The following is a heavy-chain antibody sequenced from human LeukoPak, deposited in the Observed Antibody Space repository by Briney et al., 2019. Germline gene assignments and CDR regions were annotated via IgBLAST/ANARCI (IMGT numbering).Heavy chain of an antibody. CDR1: GFTFSSYS. V-gene: IGHV3-21*01. J-gene: IGHJ3*02. CDR3: ARVPVLRYFDWLSNRNAVDI. D-gene: IGHD3-9*01. CDR2: ISSSSSYI. Sequence: GGSLRLSCAASGFTFSSYSMNWVRQAPGKGLEWVSSISSSSSYIYYADSVKGRFTISRDNAKNSLYLQMNSLRAEDTAVYYCARVPVLRYFDWLSNRNAVDIWGQGTMVTVSS.